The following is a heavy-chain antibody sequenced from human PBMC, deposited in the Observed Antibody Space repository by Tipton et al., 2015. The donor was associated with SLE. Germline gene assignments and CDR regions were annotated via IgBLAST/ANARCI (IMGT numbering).Heavy chain of an antibody. J-gene: IGHJ6*03. V-gene: IGHV3-11*01. CDR3: ARSGSYPFYYYYMDV. D-gene: IGHD1-26*01. Sequence: GSLRLSCAASGFTFSDYYMSWIRQAPGKGLEWVSYISSSGSTIYYADSVKGRFTISRDNAKNSLYLQMNSLRAEDTAVYYCARSGSYPFYYYYMDVWGKGTTVTVSS. CDR1: GFTFSDYY. CDR2: ISSSGSTI.